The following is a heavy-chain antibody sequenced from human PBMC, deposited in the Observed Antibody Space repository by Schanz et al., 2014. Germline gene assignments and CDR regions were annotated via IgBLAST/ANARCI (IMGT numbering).Heavy chain of an antibody. D-gene: IGHD1-1*01. J-gene: IGHJ4*02. V-gene: IGHV3-23*04. CDR3: MAMGRNTSHYFDH. Sequence: VYLVESGGGLVQPRGSLRLSCAASGFTFSSYNMNWVRQAPGKGLEWVSAITGSGSKTYYADSVKGRFTIARDNSKNTLFLQMDSLRVEDTAVYYCMAMGRNTSHYFDHWGQGTLVTVSS. CDR1: GFTFSSYN. CDR2: ITGSGSKT.